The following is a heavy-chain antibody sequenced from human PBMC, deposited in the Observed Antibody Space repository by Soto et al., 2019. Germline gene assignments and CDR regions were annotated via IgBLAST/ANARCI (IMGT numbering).Heavy chain of an antibody. V-gene: IGHV1-69*01. CDR2: IIPIFGTA. CDR1: GGTFSSYA. Sequence: QVQLVQSGAEVKKPGSSVKVSCKASGGTFSSYAISWVRQAPGQGLEWMGGIIPIFGTANYAQKLQGRVTITADEFTSTASMELSSMSSEDTAVYYCASSESGYSSSPFDYWGQGTLVTVS. D-gene: IGHD6-6*01. CDR3: ASSESGYSSSPFDY. J-gene: IGHJ4*02.